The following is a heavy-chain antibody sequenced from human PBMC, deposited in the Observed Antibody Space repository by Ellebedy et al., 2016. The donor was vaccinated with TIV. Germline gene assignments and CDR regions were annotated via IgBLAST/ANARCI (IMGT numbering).Heavy chain of an antibody. CDR1: GFSLTNIIMG. CDR2: IFSNDEK. CDR3: VRALKYCGGDCTYKFDF. Sequence: SGPTLVKPKETLTLPCTVSGFSLTNIIMGVSWIRQPPGKALEWLAHIFSNDEKSYSTSLEARLSIPKDTAKSQVVLTVANMDPLDTATYYCVRALKYCGGDCTYKFDFWGQGALVTVSS. J-gene: IGHJ4*02. V-gene: IGHV2-26*01. D-gene: IGHD2-21*02.